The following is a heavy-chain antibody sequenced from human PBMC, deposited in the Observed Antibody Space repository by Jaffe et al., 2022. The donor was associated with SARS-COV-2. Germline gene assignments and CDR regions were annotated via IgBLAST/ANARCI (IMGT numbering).Heavy chain of an antibody. J-gene: IGHJ5*02. CDR2: IKSKSDGGTT. D-gene: IGHD2-21*02. CDR1: GFIFSKAW. Sequence: EAQLVESGGGLVKPGGSLRLSCAASGFIFSKAWMSWVRQAPGKGLEWVGRIKSKSDGGTTDYAAPVKGRFSISRDDSKNTLYLQMNSLKTEDTAVYFCTQGRLRGKDWFDPWGQGTLVTVSS. V-gene: IGHV3-15*01. CDR3: TQGRLRGKDWFDP.